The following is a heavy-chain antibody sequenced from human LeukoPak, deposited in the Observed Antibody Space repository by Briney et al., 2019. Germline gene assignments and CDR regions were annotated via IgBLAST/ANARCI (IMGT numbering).Heavy chain of an antibody. CDR2: IFYSGGS. Sequence: KSSETLSLTCTVSGGSISSYYWTWIGRPPGKGLEWIGYIFYSGGSNYNPSLKSRVTISVDTSKNHFSLKLSSVTAADTAVYYCARLGSTFDIWGQGTMVTVSS. CDR3: ARLGSTFDI. CDR1: GGSISSYY. D-gene: IGHD2-2*01. V-gene: IGHV4-59*08. J-gene: IGHJ3*02.